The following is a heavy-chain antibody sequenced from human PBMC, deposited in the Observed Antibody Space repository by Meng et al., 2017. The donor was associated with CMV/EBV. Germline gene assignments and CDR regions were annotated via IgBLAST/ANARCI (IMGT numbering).Heavy chain of an antibody. J-gene: IGHJ6*02. Sequence: SETLSLTCAVYGGSFSGYYWSWIRRPPGKGLEWIGEINHSGSTNYNPSLKSRVTISVDTSKNQFSLKLSSVTAADTAVYYCARGPTYYYYYGMDVWGQGTTVTVSS. CDR1: GGSFSGYY. CDR2: INHSGST. V-gene: IGHV4-34*01. CDR3: ARGPTYYYYYGMDV.